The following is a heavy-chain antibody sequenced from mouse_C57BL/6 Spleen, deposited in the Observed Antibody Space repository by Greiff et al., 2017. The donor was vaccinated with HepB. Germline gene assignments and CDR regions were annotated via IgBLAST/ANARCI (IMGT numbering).Heavy chain of an antibody. D-gene: IGHD1-2*01. CDR1: GYSFTDYN. V-gene: IGHV1-39*01. CDR2: INPNYGTT. Sequence: VQLQQSGPELVKPGASVKISCKASGYSFTDYNMNWVKQSNGKSLEWIGVINPNYGTTSYNQKFKGKATLTVYQSSSTAYMQLNSLTSEDSAVYDCARWVITTVPVENAMDYWGKGTSVTVSS. CDR3: ARWVITTVPVENAMDY. J-gene: IGHJ4*01.